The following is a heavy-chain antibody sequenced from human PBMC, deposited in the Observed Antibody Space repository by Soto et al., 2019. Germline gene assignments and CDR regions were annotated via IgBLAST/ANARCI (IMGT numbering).Heavy chain of an antibody. V-gene: IGHV4-59*01. CDR3: ARDSTSWFPYYGIDV. CDR1: GGSIDYYR. Sequence: PSETLSLTCTVSGGSIDYYRWSWIRQPPGKGLEWIGDISDSGSTNYNLSLRSRVTILVDTSKNRFSLKLNSVTAADTAVYYCARDSTSWFPYYGIDVWGQGTTVTVSS. D-gene: IGHD6-13*01. J-gene: IGHJ6*02. CDR2: ISDSGST.